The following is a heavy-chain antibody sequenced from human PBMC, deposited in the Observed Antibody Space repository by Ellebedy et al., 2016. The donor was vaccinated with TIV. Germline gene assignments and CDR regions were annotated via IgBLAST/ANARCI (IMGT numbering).Heavy chain of an antibody. CDR1: GFTVSGTY. D-gene: IGHD3-22*01. Sequence: GESLKISCAVSGFTVSGTYLTWVRQAPGKGLEWVSAIYDSGNTYYADSVQGRLTISRDTSKNMVYLHMDSLRAEDTAMYFCAARLYDSSGSGWYFDLWGRGTLVTVSS. CDR2: IYDSGNT. CDR3: AARLYDSSGSGWYFDL. V-gene: IGHV3-53*01. J-gene: IGHJ2*01.